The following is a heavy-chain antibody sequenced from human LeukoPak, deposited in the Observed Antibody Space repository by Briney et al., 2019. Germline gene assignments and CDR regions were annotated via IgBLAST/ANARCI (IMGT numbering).Heavy chain of an antibody. CDR1: GFTFNSHG. V-gene: IGHV3-30*02. D-gene: IGHD1-20*01. Sequence: GGSLRLSCAASGFTFNSHGMHWVRQAPGKGLEWVAFIRYDGSKKYYADSVTGRFTISRDNSKNTLFLQMNSLRAEDMAVYYCAKDYGITGTGGAWLDPWGQGTLVTVSS. J-gene: IGHJ5*02. CDR3: AKDYGITGTGGAWLDP. CDR2: IRYDGSKK.